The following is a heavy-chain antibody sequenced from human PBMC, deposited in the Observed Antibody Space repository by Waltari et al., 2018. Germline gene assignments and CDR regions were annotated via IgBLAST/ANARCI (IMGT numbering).Heavy chain of an antibody. CDR3: ATGLYFDF. CDR2: IKSKANGGTI. Sequence: EVQLVESGGGLVKPGESLRLSCEGYGFTCSNAWLRWVRQAPGKGLEWVGRIKSKANGGTIDYTAPVNGRFTISRDDSKNTVYLQMNSLKTEDTAVYYCATGLYFDFWGQGTLVTVSS. J-gene: IGHJ4*02. CDR1: GFTCSNAW. V-gene: IGHV3-15*01. D-gene: IGHD2-15*01.